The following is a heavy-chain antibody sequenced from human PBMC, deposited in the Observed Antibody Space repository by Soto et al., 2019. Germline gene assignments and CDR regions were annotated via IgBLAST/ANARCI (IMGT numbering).Heavy chain of an antibody. V-gene: IGHV3-21*01. Sequence: GGSLRLSCAASGFTFSSYSMNWVRQAPGKGLEWVSSISSISSYIYYADSVKGRFTISRDNAKNSLYLQMNSLRAEDTAVYYCARDNYVGGDAFDIWGQGTMVTVSS. CDR3: ARDNYVGGDAFDI. D-gene: IGHD3-16*01. J-gene: IGHJ3*02. CDR1: GFTFSSYS. CDR2: ISSISSYI.